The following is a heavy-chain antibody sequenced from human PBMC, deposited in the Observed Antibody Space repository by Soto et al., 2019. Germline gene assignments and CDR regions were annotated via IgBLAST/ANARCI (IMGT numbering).Heavy chain of an antibody. V-gene: IGHV3-30-3*01. CDR3: ARVKTDYSNPRGPFFFYGMDV. Sequence: QVQLVESGGGVVHPERSLRLSCSASEFTFSSYAMHWVRQAPGKGLEWVAGISYDGGHKFYGDSVRGRFTISRDSSKTTAFLQMNNLRPEDTAAYYCARVKTDYSNPRGPFFFYGMDVWGQGTTVTVSS. J-gene: IGHJ6*02. D-gene: IGHD4-4*01. CDR2: ISYDGGHK. CDR1: EFTFSSYA.